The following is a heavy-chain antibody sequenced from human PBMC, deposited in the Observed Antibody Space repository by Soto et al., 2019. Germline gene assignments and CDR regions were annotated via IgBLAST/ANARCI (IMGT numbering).Heavy chain of an antibody. CDR2: IYSGGST. CDR3: ARAARAPYYYYYMDV. D-gene: IGHD6-6*01. V-gene: IGHV3-66*01. CDR1: GFTVSSNY. Sequence: EVQLVESGGGLVQPGGSLRLSCAASGFTVSSNYMSWVRQAPGKGLEWVSVIYSGGSTYYADSVKARFTISRDNSKKSLYLQMNSLRAEDTAVYYCARAARAPYYYYYMDVWGKGTTVTVS. J-gene: IGHJ6*03.